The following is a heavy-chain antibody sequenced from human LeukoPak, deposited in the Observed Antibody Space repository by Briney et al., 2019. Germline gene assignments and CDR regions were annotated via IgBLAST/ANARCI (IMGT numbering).Heavy chain of an antibody. CDR2: INPNSGGT. V-gene: IGHV1-2*02. CDR3: VRGGALYYDFWD. D-gene: IGHD3-3*01. J-gene: IGHJ4*02. Sequence: ASVKVSCKASGYTFTGYYMHWVRQAPGQGLEWMGWINPNSGGTSYAQKFQSGVTMTRDTSISTAYMELSRLRSDDTAVYYCVRGGALYYDFWDWGQGTLVTVSS. CDR1: GYTFTGYY.